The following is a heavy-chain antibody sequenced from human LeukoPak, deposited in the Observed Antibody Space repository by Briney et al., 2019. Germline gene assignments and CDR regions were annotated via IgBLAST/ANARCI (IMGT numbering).Heavy chain of an antibody. CDR3: AKDASIAAAGPIDY. CDR1: GFTFSTNG. J-gene: IGHJ4*02. V-gene: IGHV3-30*18. Sequence: GGSLRLSCAASGFTFSTNGMHWVRQAPGKGLEWVTVISYDGSDKYYADSVKGRFTISRDNSKNTLYLQMNSLSDEDTALYFCAKDASIAAAGPIDYWGQGTLVTVSS. CDR2: ISYDGSDK. D-gene: IGHD6-13*01.